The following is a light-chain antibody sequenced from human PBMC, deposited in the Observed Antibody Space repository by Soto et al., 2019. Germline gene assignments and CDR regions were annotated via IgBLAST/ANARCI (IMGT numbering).Light chain of an antibody. CDR2: RAS. J-gene: IGKJ2*01. CDR3: QQYNTWPPDT. V-gene: IGKV3-15*01. Sequence: EIVLTQSPATLSVSPGERVTLSCRASQSVDTLAWYQQKPGQAPRLLIYRASTRATGIPARFSGSGSGTEFTLTISSLQSEDFAVYYCQQYNTWPPDTFGQGTKLEIK. CDR1: QSVDT.